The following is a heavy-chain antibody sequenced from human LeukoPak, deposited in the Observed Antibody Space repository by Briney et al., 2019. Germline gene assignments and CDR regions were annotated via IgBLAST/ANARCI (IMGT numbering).Heavy chain of an antibody. CDR2: INPSGGST. V-gene: IGHV1-46*01. CDR3: ARDEGDYDILTGSFDY. Sequence: ASVKVSCKASGYTFTSYGISWVRQAPGQGLEWMGIINPSGGSTSYAQKFQGRVTMTRDTSTSTVYMELSSLRSEDTAVYYCARDEGDYDILTGSFDYWGQGTLVTVSS. J-gene: IGHJ4*02. D-gene: IGHD3-9*01. CDR1: GYTFTSYG.